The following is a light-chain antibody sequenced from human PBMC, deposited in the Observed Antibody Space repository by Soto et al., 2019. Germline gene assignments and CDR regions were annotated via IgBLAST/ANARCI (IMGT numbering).Light chain of an antibody. V-gene: IGKV3-20*01. CDR2: GAS. CDR1: QSVSSSY. Sequence: EIVLTQSPGTLSLSPGERATLSCRASQSVSSSYLAWYQQKPGQAPRLLIYGASSRATGIPDRFSGSGSGTEFTLTISRLEPEDFAVDDCQQYGSSGTFGQGTKVEIK. CDR3: QQYGSSGT. J-gene: IGKJ1*01.